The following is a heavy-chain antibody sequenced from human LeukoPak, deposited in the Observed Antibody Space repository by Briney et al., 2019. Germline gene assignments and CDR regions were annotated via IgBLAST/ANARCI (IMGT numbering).Heavy chain of an antibody. CDR1: GGTFSSYA. V-gene: IGHV1-69*05. CDR2: IIPIFGTA. J-gene: IGHJ4*02. D-gene: IGHD2-2*01. Sequence: SVKVSCKASGGTFSSYAISWVRQAPGQGLEWMGGIIPIFGTANYAQKFQGRVTITTDESTSTAYMELSSLRSEDTAVDYCARLSRRGYCGSTSCYRYFDYWGQGTLVTVSS. CDR3: ARLSRRGYCGSTSCYRYFDY.